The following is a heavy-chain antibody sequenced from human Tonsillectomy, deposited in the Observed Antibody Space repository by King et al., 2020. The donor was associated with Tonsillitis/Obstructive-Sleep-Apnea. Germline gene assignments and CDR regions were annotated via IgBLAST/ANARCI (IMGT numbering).Heavy chain of an antibody. J-gene: IGHJ4*02. D-gene: IGHD3-3*01. CDR1: GYSFTSYW. V-gene: IGHV5-10-1*03. CDR3: ARHGDVGATYYDFWSGYWDLDY. Sequence: VQLVESGAEVKKPGESLRISCKGSGYSFTSYWISWVRQMPGKGLEWMGRIDPSDSYTNYSPSFQGHVTISADKSISTAYLQWSSLKASDTAMYYCARHGDVGATYYDFWSGYWDLDYWGQGTLVTVSS. CDR2: IDPSDSYT.